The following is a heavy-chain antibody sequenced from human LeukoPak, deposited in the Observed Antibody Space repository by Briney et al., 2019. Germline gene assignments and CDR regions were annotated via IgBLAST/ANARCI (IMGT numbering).Heavy chain of an antibody. CDR2: INHSGST. V-gene: IGHV4-34*01. Sequence: SETLSLTCAVYGGSFSDYSWTWIRQSPRKGLGWIGEINHSGSTNYNLSLKSRVALAVDPSKNQFSLKLSSVTAADTAVYYCASVNYYDSSGYYYVFGAFDIWGQGTMVTVSS. J-gene: IGHJ3*02. CDR1: GGSFSDYS. D-gene: IGHD3-22*01. CDR3: ASVNYYDSSGYYYVFGAFDI.